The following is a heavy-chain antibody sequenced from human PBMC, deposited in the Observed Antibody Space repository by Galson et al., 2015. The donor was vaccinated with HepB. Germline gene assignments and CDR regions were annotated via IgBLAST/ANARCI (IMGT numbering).Heavy chain of an antibody. CDR2: ISGSGGST. Sequence: SLRLSCAASGFTFSSYAMSWVRQAPGKGLEWVSAISGSGGSTYYADSVKGRFTISRDNSKNTLYLQMNSLRAEDTAVYYCAKDPVEIGYPPLYYFDYWGQGTLVTVSS. V-gene: IGHV3-23*01. CDR1: GFTFSSYA. J-gene: IGHJ4*02. CDR3: AKDPVEIGYPPLYYFDY. D-gene: IGHD5-24*01.